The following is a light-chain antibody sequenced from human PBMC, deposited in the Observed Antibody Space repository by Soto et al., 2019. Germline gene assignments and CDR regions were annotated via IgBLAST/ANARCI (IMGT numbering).Light chain of an antibody. CDR3: VAWDDSLKTLL. CDR2: NSY. V-gene: IGLV1-44*01. Sequence: QSVLTQPPSASETPEQRVIISCSGGSSNIGTNSVSWYQHLPGTAPKLLIYNSYQRPAGVPDRFSGSKSGTSASLAISGLQSEDEANYYCVAWDDSLKTLLIGGGTQLTVL. CDR1: SSNIGTNS. J-gene: IGLJ2*01.